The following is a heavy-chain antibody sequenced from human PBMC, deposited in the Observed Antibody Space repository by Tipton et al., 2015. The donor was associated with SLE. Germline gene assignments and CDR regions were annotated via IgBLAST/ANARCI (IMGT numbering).Heavy chain of an antibody. CDR3: ARDVARRPVGGDF. D-gene: IGHD2-15*01. CDR2: ISAYDGNT. Sequence: QLVQSGAEAKKPGASVKVSCKASGYTFTSYSITWVRQAPGQGLEWMGWISAYDGNTKYGQKFQGRVTMTTDTSTSTAYMELRSLRPDDTAVYYCARDVARRPVGGDFWGQGTLVTVSS. J-gene: IGHJ4*02. V-gene: IGHV1-18*01. CDR1: GYTFTSYS.